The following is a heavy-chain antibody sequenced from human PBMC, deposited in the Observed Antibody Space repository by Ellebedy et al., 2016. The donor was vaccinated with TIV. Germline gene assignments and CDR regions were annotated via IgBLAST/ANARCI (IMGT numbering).Heavy chain of an antibody. Sequence: AASVKVSCKASGGTFSSYAISWVRQAPGQGLEWMGGIIPIFGTANYAQKFQGRVTITADESTSTAYMELSSLRSEDTAVYYCARSGSSKSYYYYGMDVWGQGTTVTVSS. J-gene: IGHJ6*02. CDR1: GGTFSSYA. CDR2: IIPIFGTA. V-gene: IGHV1-69*13. D-gene: IGHD3-10*01. CDR3: ARSGSSKSYYYYGMDV.